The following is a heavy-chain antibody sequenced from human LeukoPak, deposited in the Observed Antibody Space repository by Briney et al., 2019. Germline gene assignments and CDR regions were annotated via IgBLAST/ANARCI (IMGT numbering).Heavy chain of an antibody. CDR2: IIPIFGIA. J-gene: IGHJ3*02. V-gene: IGHV1-69*02. Sequence: ASVKVSCKASGYTFTGYYMHWVRQAPGQGLEWMGRIIPIFGIANYAQKFQGRVTITADKSTSTAYMELSSLRSEDTAVYYCARPEKDGYNYRTPRGPGSFDIWGQGTMVTVSS. CDR1: GYTFTGYY. D-gene: IGHD5-24*01. CDR3: ARPEKDGYNYRTPRGPGSFDI.